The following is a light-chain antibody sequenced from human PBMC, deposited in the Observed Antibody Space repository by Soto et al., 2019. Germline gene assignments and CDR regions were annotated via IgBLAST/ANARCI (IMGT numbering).Light chain of an antibody. J-gene: IGLJ1*01. CDR3: SSFTSSSTLGLYV. V-gene: IGLV2-14*01. Sequence: QSALTQPASVSGSPGQSITISCTGTSSDIGGFDYVSWYQQHPGNAPRLIIYEVTYRPSGVSSRFSASRSGSTASLSISGLQADDEADYFCSSFTSSSTLGLYVFGTETKVTVL. CDR2: EVT. CDR1: SSDIGGFDY.